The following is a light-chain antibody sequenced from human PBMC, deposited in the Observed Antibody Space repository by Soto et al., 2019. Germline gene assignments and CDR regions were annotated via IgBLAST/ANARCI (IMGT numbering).Light chain of an antibody. J-gene: IGLJ3*02. CDR3: VAWDDNLSSRV. Sequence: QSVLTQPPSLSGTPGQTVTISCIGSRSNIGSAIVHWYQQIPGTAPKHLIYMNNQRPSGVPDRFSGSKSGTSDSLVITGLRPEDEADYYCVAWDDNLSSRVFGGGTKVNV. V-gene: IGLV1-47*01. CDR2: MNN. CDR1: RSNIGSAI.